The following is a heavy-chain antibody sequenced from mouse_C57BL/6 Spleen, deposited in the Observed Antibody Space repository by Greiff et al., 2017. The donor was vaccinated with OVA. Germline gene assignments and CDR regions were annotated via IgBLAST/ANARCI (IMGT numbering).Heavy chain of an antibody. Sequence: VQLQQSGPELVKPGASVKISCKASGYAFSSFWMNWVKQRPGKGLEWIGRIYPGDGDTNYNGKFKGKATLTADKSSSTAYMQLSSLTSEDSAVYFCASPILLHAMDYWGQGTSVTVSS. CDR3: ASPILLHAMDY. D-gene: IGHD1-1*01. V-gene: IGHV1-82*01. CDR1: GYAFSSFW. CDR2: IYPGDGDT. J-gene: IGHJ4*01.